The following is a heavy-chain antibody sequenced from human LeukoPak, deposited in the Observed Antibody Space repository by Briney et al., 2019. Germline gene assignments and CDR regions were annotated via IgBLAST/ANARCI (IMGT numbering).Heavy chain of an antibody. D-gene: IGHD3-10*01. J-gene: IGHJ6*02. CDR2: ISSSSAYI. CDR1: GFTFSSYS. Sequence: PGGSLRLSCAASGFTFSSYSMNWVRQAPGKGLEWVSSISSSSAYIYYADSVKGRFTISRDNAKNSLYLQMNSLRVEDTAVYYCARSRLGELYYYFHYGMDVWGQGTTVTVTS. V-gene: IGHV3-21*01. CDR3: ARSRLGELYYYFHYGMDV.